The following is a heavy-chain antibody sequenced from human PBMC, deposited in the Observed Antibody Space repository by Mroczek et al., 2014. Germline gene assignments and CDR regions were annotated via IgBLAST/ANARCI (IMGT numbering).Heavy chain of an antibody. Sequence: QVQLVQSGGGVVQPGRSLRLSCAASGFTFSSYGMHWVRQAPGKGLEWVAVIWYDGSNKYYADSVKGRFTISRDNSKNTLYLQMNSLRAEDTAVYYCAVGSSSPGVYYYYGIDVWGQGTTVTVSS. V-gene: IGHV3-33*01. CDR1: GFTFSSYG. J-gene: IGHJ6*02. CDR3: AVGSSSPGVYYYYGIDV. D-gene: IGHD6-13*01. CDR2: IWYDGSNK.